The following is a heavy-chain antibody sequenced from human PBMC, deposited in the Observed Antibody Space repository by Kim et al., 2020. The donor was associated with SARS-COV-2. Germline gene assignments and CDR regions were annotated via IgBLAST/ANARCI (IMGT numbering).Heavy chain of an antibody. J-gene: IGHJ4*02. V-gene: IGHV3-64D*09. Sequence: GGSLRLSCSASGFTFSKQEMHWVRQAPGKGLELVSSISGNGDTTDYADSVMDRFIISRDNSKNILYLHMSSLRVEDTALYYCVTGGAYYYYQWGRGTL. CDR1: GFTFSKQE. CDR3: VTGGAYYYYQ. D-gene: IGHD3-22*01. CDR2: ISGNGDTT.